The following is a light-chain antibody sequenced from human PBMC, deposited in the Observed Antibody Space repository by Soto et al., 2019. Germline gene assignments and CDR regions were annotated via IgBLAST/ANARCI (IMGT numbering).Light chain of an antibody. J-gene: IGLJ1*01. V-gene: IGLV2-18*02. CDR2: DVS. CDR1: SSDVGSYNR. CDR3: CSYTTRTTYV. Sequence: QSVLTQPASVSGSPGQSITVSCTGTSSDVGSYNRVSWYQHPPGTAPKLIISDVSNRPLGVPDRFCGSQSGNTASLTISGLQAEDEADYCCCSYTTRTTYVFGTGTKLTVL.